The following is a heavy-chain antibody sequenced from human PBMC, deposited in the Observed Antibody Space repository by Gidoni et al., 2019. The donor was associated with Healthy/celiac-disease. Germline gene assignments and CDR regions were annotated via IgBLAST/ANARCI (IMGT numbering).Heavy chain of an antibody. J-gene: IGHJ4*02. CDR1: GFIFSTYA. D-gene: IGHD5-12*01. CDR2: ISGSGGST. V-gene: IGHV3-23*01. CDR3: AKSGKWLRLDYFDY. Sequence: EVQLFASWGGLVQPGGSLSLSLAASGFIFSTYAMSWVRQAPGKGLEWVSPISGSGGSTYYADSVKGRFTISRDNSKNTLYLQMNSLRAEDTAVYYCAKSGKWLRLDYFDYWGQGTLVTVSS.